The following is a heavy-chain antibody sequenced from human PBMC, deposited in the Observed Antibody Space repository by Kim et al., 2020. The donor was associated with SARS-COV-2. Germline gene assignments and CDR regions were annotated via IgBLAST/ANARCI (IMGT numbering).Heavy chain of an antibody. V-gene: IGHV3-23*01. CDR3: AKGGKRITIFGVGSYYMDV. Sequence: GGSLRLSCAASGFTFSSYAMSWVRQAPGKGLEWVSAISGSGGSTYYADSVKGRFTISRDNSKNTLYLQMNSLRAEDTAVYYCAKGGKRITIFGVGSYYMDVWGKGTTVTVSS. J-gene: IGHJ6*03. CDR1: GFTFSSYA. CDR2: ISGSGGST. D-gene: IGHD3-3*01.